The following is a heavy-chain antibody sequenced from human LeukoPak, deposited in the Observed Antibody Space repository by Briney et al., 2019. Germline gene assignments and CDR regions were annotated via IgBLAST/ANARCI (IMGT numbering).Heavy chain of an antibody. J-gene: IGHJ4*02. D-gene: IGHD1-26*01. CDR2: ICYSGST. CDR3: AREGSYYRFDY. CDR1: GGSISSYY. V-gene: IGHV4-59*01. Sequence: SETLTLTCTASGGSISSYYWNWIRQPPGKGLEWIWYICYSGSTNYNPSLKSRGTITVDATKNQSSLRLITMTGAEAAVYYYAREGSYYRFDYWGQGTLVTVSS.